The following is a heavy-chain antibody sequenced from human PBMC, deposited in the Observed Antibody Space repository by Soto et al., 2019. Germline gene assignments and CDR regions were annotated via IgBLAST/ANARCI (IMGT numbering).Heavy chain of an antibody. D-gene: IGHD1-26*01. J-gene: IGHJ1*01. Sequence: GASVKVSCKASGGTFSSYAISWVRQAPGQGPEWMGGIIPIFGTANYAQKFQGRVTITADKSTSTAYMELSSLRSEDTAVYYCASQWELLPHFQHWGQGTLVTVSS. V-gene: IGHV1-69*06. CDR3: ASQWELLPHFQH. CDR1: GGTFSSYA. CDR2: IIPIFGTA.